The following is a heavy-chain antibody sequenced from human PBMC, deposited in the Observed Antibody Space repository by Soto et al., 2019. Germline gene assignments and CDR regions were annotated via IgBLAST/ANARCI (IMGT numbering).Heavy chain of an antibody. CDR1: GGSFTSNNW. J-gene: IGHJ4*02. Sequence: SETLSLTCAVPGGSFTSNNWWTWVRQPPGQGLEWIGEIYRTGSTNYNPSLKSRVTISLDKSENQFSLKVTSLTAADTAVSYCASRRPPTSVHYWGQATLVT. V-gene: IGHV4-4*02. CDR3: ASRRPPTSVHY. CDR2: IYRTGST. D-gene: IGHD1-1*01.